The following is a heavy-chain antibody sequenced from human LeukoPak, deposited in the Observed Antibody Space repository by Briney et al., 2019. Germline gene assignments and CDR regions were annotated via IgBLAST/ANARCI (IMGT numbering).Heavy chain of an antibody. D-gene: IGHD2-2*01. J-gene: IGHJ2*01. CDR2: IVVGSGNT. CDR1: GFTFTSSA. V-gene: IGHV1-58*02. Sequence: SVKVSCKASGFTFTSSAMQWVRQARGQRLEWIGWIVVGSGNTNYAQKFQERVTITRDMSTSTAYMELSSLRSEDTAVYYCAAPLEYQLLNGYFDLWGRGTLVTVSS. CDR3: AAPLEYQLLNGYFDL.